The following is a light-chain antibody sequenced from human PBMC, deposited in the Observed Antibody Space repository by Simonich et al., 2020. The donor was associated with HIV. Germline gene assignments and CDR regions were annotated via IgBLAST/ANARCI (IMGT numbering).Light chain of an antibody. J-gene: IGLJ3*02. CDR3: SSYAGSNNWV. CDR1: SSDVGNYNY. V-gene: IGLV2-14*01. CDR2: AVS. Sequence: QSALTQPASVSGSPGQSITISCTGTSSDVGNYNYVSWYQQHPGKAPKLMIYAVSKRPSGVSNRFSGSKSGNTASLTVSGLQAEDEADYYCSSYAGSNNWVFGGGTKLTVL.